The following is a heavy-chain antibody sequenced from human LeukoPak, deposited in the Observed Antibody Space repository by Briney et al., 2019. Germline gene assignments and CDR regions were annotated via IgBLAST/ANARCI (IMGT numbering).Heavy chain of an antibody. Sequence: AGGSLRLSCAASGFIFSSYAMHWVRQAPGKGLEWVAVIWYDGSNKNYADSVRGRFTISRDNSKNTLYLQMDSLRAEDTAVYYCARSGLYYYDPFDHWGQGTLVTVSS. V-gene: IGHV3-33*01. CDR2: IWYDGSNK. CDR1: GFIFSSYA. CDR3: ARSGLYYYDPFDH. D-gene: IGHD3-22*01. J-gene: IGHJ4*02.